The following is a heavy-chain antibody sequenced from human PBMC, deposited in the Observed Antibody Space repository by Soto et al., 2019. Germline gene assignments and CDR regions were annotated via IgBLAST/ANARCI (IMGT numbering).Heavy chain of an antibody. CDR2: ISYDGSNK. V-gene: IGHV3-30*03. Sequence: QVQLVESGGGVVQPGRSLRLSCAASGFTFSNYGMHWVRQAPGKGLEWVAVISYDGSNKYYADSVKGLFTISRDNSKNTLSVQMNSLRAEDTAVYYCVSSYGSIHFDYWGQGTLVTVSS. J-gene: IGHJ4*02. CDR1: GFTFSNYG. CDR3: VSSYGSIHFDY. D-gene: IGHD5-18*01.